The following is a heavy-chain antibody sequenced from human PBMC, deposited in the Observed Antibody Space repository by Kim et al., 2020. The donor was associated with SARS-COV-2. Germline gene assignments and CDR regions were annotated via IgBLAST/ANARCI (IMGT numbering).Heavy chain of an antibody. CDR2: INSDGSIT. CDR1: GFTVSTYW. V-gene: IGHV3-74*01. J-gene: IGHJ4*02. Sequence: GGSLRLSCAASGFTVSTYWMHWVRQAPGKGLVWVSRINSDGSITNSAASVKGRFTISRDTAKNTPYLQMNSLRVEETAVYYCARGLLDSEPRVYWGQGTLVTVSS. D-gene: IGHD1-26*01. CDR3: ARGLLDSEPRVY.